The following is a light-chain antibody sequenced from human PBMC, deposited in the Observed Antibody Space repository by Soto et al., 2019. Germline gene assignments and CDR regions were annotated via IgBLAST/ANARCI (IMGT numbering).Light chain of an antibody. CDR2: GAS. J-gene: IGKJ1*01. Sequence: EIVVTQSPATLSVSPGERATLSCRASQSVNSNLAWFQQKPGQAPRLLIYGASTRATGTPARFSGSGSGTEFTLTISSLQSEDFAIYYCQQNNNWPRTFGQGTKVEIK. V-gene: IGKV3-15*01. CDR1: QSVNSN. CDR3: QQNNNWPRT.